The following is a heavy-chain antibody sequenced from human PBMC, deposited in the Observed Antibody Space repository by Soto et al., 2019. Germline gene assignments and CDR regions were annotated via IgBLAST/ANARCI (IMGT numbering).Heavy chain of an antibody. CDR2: IKSKTDGGTT. CDR3: TTDRSTLGVYYYYGMDV. Sequence: PGGSLRLSCAASGFTFSNAWMSWVRQAPGKGLEWVGRIKSKTDGGTTDYAAPVKGRFTISRDDSKNTLYLQMNSLKTEDTAVYYCTTDRSTLGVYYYYGMDVWGQGTTVTVSS. J-gene: IGHJ6*02. V-gene: IGHV3-15*01. CDR1: GFTFSNAW. D-gene: IGHD2-2*01.